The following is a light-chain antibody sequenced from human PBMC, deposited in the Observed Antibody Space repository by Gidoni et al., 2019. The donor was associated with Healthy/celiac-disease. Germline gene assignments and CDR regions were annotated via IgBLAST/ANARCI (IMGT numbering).Light chain of an antibody. V-gene: IGKV3-15*01. CDR1: QSVSSN. Sequence: EIVMPQSPATLSVSPGERATLSCRASQSVSSNLAWYQQKPGKAPRLLIYGASTRATGIPARFSGSGSGTEFTLTISSLQSEDFAVYYCQQYNNWPSLTFGGGTKVEIK. CDR3: QQYNNWPSLT. J-gene: IGKJ4*01. CDR2: GAS.